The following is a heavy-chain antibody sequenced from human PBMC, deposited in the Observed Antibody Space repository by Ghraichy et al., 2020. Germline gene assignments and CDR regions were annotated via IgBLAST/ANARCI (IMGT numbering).Heavy chain of an antibody. J-gene: IGHJ4*02. CDR2: IKQDGSEK. V-gene: IGHV3-7*03. CDR1: GFTFSTYW. CDR3: VRDWDSGYDWRH. D-gene: IGHD5-12*01. Sequence: GESLNISCAASGFTFSTYWMSWVRQAPGKGLEWVANIKQDGSEKYYVDSVKGRFTISRDNAKNSLYLQMNSLRAEDTAVYYCVRDWDSGYDWRHWGQGTLVTVSS.